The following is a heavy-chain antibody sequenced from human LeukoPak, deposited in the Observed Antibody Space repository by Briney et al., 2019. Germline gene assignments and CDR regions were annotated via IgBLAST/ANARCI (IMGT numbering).Heavy chain of an antibody. V-gene: IGHV3-30*02. D-gene: IGHD3-16*01. CDR3: AKDPKVGPGILDY. J-gene: IGHJ4*02. CDR2: IRYDGSNK. Sequence: GGSLRLSCAASGFTFSSYGMHWVRQAPGKGLEWVAFIRYDGSNKYYADSVKGRFTISRDNSKNTLYLQMNSLRAEDTAVCYCAKDPKVGPGILDYWGQGTLVTVSS. CDR1: GFTFSSYG.